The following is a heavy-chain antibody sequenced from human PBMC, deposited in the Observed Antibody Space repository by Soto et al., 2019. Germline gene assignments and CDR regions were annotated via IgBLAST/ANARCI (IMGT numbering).Heavy chain of an antibody. CDR1: CGSINNYC. Sequence: QVQLQESGPGLVKPSETLSLTCTVSCGSINNYCWTWVRQPAGKGLEWIGHIYASGSTNYNPSLKSRVTMSLDTSKNQFPLRVSSVTAADTAVYYCARDVYGSTTSDYYYYAMDVWGQGTTVIVSS. J-gene: IGHJ6*02. CDR3: ARDVYGSTTSDYYYYAMDV. D-gene: IGHD2-2*01. CDR2: IYASGST. V-gene: IGHV4-4*07.